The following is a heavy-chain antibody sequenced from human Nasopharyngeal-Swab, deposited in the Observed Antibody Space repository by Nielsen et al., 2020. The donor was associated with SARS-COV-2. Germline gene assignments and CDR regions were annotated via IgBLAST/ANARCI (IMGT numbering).Heavy chain of an antibody. CDR2: IYYSGST. CDR3: AREYSSGWYYAFDI. Sequence: SETLSLTCTVSGGSISSSSYYWGWIRQPPGKGLEWIGSIYYSGSTNYNPSLKSRVTISVDTSKNQFSLKLSSVTAADTAVYYCAREYSSGWYYAFDIWGQGTMVTVSS. J-gene: IGHJ3*02. V-gene: IGHV4-39*07. D-gene: IGHD6-19*01. CDR1: GGSISSSSYY.